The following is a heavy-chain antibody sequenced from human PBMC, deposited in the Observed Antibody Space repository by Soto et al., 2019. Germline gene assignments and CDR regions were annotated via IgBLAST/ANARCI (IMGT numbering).Heavy chain of an antibody. CDR2: ISAYNGNT. Sequence: QVQLVQSGAEVKKPGASVKVSCKASGYTFTSYGISWVRQAPGQGLEWMGWISAYNGNTNYAQKLQGRVTMTTDTSTSTADMELRSLRSDDTAVYYCARDFGYCSSTSCENDYWGQGTLVTVSS. CDR1: GYTFTSYG. CDR3: ARDFGYCSSTSCENDY. D-gene: IGHD2-2*03. J-gene: IGHJ4*02. V-gene: IGHV1-18*01.